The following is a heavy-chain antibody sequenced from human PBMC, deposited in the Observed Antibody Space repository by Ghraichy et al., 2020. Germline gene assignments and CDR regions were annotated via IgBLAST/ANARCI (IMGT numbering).Heavy chain of an antibody. V-gene: IGHV4-30-2*01. J-gene: IGHJ3*02. CDR2: IDHSGST. CDR3: ARGVTMVPSFDI. CDR1: GGSISSGGYS. Sequence: SETLSLTCAVSGGSISSGGYSWSWIRQPPGKGLEWIGYIDHSGSTYYNPSLKSRVTISVDRSKNQFSRKLSSVTAADTAVYYCARGVTMVPSFDIWGQGTMVTVSS. D-gene: IGHD3-10*01.